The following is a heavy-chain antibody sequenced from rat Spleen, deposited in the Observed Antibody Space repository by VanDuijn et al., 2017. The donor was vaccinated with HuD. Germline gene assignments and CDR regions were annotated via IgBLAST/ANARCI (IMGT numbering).Heavy chain of an antibody. D-gene: IGHD3-1*01. Sequence: VRLLESGPGLVKPSQSLSLTCSVTDYSITSSYTWNWIRKFPGNKLEWMGYINGAGSTNYNPSLKSRISITRDTSKNQFFLHLNSVTTEDTATYYCARGPAPDYWGQGVMVTVSS. CDR3: ARGPAPDY. V-gene: IGHV3-3*01. CDR1: DYSITSSYT. J-gene: IGHJ2*01. CDR2: INGAGST.